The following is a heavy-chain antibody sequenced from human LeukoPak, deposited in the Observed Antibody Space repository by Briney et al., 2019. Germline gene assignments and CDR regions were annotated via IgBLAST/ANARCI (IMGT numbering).Heavy chain of an antibody. CDR1: GFTFNRCW. V-gene: IGHV3-21*01. Sequence: GGSLRLSCVVSGFTFNRCWMNWVRQAPGKGLEWVSSISSSISYIYYADSVKGRFTISRDNAKNSLYLQMNSLRAEDTAVYYCARDAHYDFWSGYYSTWPLGYWGQGTLVTVSS. CDR3: ARDAHYDFWSGYYSTWPLGY. D-gene: IGHD3-3*01. J-gene: IGHJ4*02. CDR2: ISSSISYI.